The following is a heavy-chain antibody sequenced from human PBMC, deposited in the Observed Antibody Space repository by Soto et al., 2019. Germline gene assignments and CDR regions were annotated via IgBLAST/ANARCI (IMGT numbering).Heavy chain of an antibody. V-gene: IGHV3-23*01. D-gene: IGHD3-9*01. Sequence: PGGSLRLSCAASGFTFSSYSMSWVRQAPGKGLEWVSVITGSGVSTYYADSLKGRFAISRDNSKNTLYLQMSSLRAEDTAVYYCVKGRPIYDILTGYPQPYFDYWGQGTLVTVSS. CDR3: VKGRPIYDILTGYPQPYFDY. J-gene: IGHJ4*02. CDR1: GFTFSSYS. CDR2: ITGSGVST.